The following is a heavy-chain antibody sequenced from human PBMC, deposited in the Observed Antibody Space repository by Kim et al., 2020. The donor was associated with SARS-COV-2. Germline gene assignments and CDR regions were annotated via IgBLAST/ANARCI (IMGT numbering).Heavy chain of an antibody. V-gene: IGHV3-21*01. J-gene: IGHJ4*02. CDR2: SSSSSSFI. CDR3: ARDSLGVAGTLDY. Sequence: GGSLRLSCAASGFTFSYYSMNWVRQAPGKGLEWVSFSSSSSSFINYADSVKGRFTISRDNAKNSLYLQMNSLTAEDTAVYYCARDSLGVAGTLDYWGQG. CDR1: GFTFSYYS. D-gene: IGHD6-19*01.